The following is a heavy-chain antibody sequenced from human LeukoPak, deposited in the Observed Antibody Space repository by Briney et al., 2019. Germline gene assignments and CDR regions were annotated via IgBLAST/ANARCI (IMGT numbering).Heavy chain of an antibody. J-gene: IGHJ4*02. Sequence: PGGSLRLSCAASGFTFSSYTMIWVRQAPGKGLEWVSTTSTSGTSTYYADSVKGRFTISRDNAKNSLYLQMNSLRAEDTAVYYCARAAGYCSSTSCYRGYFDYWGQGTLVTVSS. D-gene: IGHD2-2*02. CDR2: TSTSGTST. V-gene: IGHV3-21*01. CDR3: ARAAGYCSSTSCYRGYFDY. CDR1: GFTFSSYT.